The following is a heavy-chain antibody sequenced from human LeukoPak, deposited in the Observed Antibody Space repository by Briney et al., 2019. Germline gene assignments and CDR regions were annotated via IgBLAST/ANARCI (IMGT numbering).Heavy chain of an antibody. V-gene: IGHV3-23*01. D-gene: IGHD1-26*01. CDR1: GFTFRSHA. CDR3: AKNKWERSGAFDI. Sequence: GGSLRLSCVGSGFTFRSHAMSWVRQAPEKGLEFVSGIYENGGTTYYADSVKGRFTISRDISKNTLYLQMNSLGVEDTAVYYCAKNKWERSGAFDIWGQGTMVTVSS. J-gene: IGHJ3*02. CDR2: IYENGGTT.